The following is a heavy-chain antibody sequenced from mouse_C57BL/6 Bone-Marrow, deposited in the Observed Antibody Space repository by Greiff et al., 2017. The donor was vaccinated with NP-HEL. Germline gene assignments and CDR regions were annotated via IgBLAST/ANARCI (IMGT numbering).Heavy chain of an antibody. D-gene: IGHD1-1*01. J-gene: IGHJ2*01. CDR3: TRYYGRRGPYFDY. Sequence: VHLVESGPGLVQPSQSLSITCTVSGFSLTSYGVHWVRQSPGKGLEWLGVIWSGGSTDDNAAFISRLSISKEHSKSQVFYQMSRLQADDTAIYYCTRYYGRRGPYFDYWGQGTTLTVSS. CDR2: IWSGGST. V-gene: IGHV2-2*01. CDR1: GFSLTSYG.